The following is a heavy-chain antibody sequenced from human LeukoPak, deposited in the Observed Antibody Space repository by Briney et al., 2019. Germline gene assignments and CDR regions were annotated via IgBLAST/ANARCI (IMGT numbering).Heavy chain of an antibody. D-gene: IGHD1-26*01. CDR1: GFTFSSCG. CDR2: ISYDGSTQ. V-gene: IGHV3-30*18. CDR3: AKGLGSGRSPREFFDY. Sequence: PGGSLRLSCAASGFTFSSCGMHWVRQAPGKGLEWVGVISYDGSTQYSVDSVRGRFIMSRDNWKNTLYLQMNSLRAEDTAVYYCAKGLGSGRSPREFFDYWGQGTLVTVSS. J-gene: IGHJ4*02.